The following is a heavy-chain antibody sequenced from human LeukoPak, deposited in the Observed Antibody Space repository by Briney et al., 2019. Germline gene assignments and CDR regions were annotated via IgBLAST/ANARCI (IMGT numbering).Heavy chain of an antibody. J-gene: IGHJ4*02. V-gene: IGHV3-30*02. CDR1: GYTFSDYG. Sequence: GGSLRLSCEASGYTFSDYGIHWLRKAPGKGLEWVAFIRYDGTNKKYADSVKGRFTISRDNSKNTLYLQMNSLRAEDTAVYYCAKDPSRYSGSYFDYWGQGTLVTVSS. CDR2: IRYDGTNK. D-gene: IGHD1-26*01. CDR3: AKDPSRYSGSYFDY.